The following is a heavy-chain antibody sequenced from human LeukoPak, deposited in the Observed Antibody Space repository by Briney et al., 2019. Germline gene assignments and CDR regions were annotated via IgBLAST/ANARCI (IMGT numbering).Heavy chain of an antibody. V-gene: IGHV4-34*01. J-gene: IGHJ4*02. CDR2: INHSGST. CDR1: GGSFSGYY. Sequence: SETLSLTCAVYGGSFSGYYWSWIRQPPGKGLEWIGEINHSGSTNYNPSLKSRVTISVDTSKNQFSLKLSSVTAADTAVYYCARDPISMVRGIIIDWGQGTLVTVSS. CDR3: ARDPISMVRGIIID. D-gene: IGHD3-10*01.